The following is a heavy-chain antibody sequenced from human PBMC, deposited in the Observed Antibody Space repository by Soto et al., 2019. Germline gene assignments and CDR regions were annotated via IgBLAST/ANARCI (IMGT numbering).Heavy chain of an antibody. J-gene: IGHJ4*02. CDR1: GFTFSSYA. Sequence: GGSLRLSCAASGFTFSSYAMSWVRQAPGKGLEWVSAISGSGGSTYYADSVKGRFTISRDNSKNTLYLQMNSLRAEDTAVYYCACPAGGCSSTSCYLNYWGQGTLVTVSS. D-gene: IGHD2-2*01. CDR3: ACPAGGCSSTSCYLNY. V-gene: IGHV3-23*01. CDR2: ISGSGGST.